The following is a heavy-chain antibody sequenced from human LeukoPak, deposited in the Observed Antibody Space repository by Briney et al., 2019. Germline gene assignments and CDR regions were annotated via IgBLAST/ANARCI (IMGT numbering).Heavy chain of an antibody. D-gene: IGHD2-2*01. Sequence: SGTLSLTCAVSGGSISSSNWWTWVRQPPGKGLELIGEIFHSGSTNYNPSLKSRVTISVDKSKNQFSLKLSSVTAADTAVYYCARANLVVVPTAIYYYGMDVWGKGTTVTVSS. CDR2: IFHSGST. CDR1: GGSISSSNW. J-gene: IGHJ6*04. CDR3: ARANLVVVPTAIYYYGMDV. V-gene: IGHV4-4*02.